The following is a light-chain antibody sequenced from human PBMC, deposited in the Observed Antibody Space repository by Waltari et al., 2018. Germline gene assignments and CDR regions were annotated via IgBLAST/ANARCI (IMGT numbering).Light chain of an antibody. CDR1: SGSVSSTSY. CDR2: KGI. J-gene: IGLJ3*02. Sequence: QTVVTQEPSLSVSPGGTVTLTCALSSGSVSSTSYTTWYQKTPGQPPRTLVYKGISRSSGVPARFSGSTLGNTAALTITGAQADDESDYYCSMYMGSGVWVFGGGTKLTVL. V-gene: IGLV8-61*01. CDR3: SMYMGSGVWV.